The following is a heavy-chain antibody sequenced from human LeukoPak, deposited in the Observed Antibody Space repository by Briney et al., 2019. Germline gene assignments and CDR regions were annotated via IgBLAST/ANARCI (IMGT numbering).Heavy chain of an antibody. CDR3: ARGPPNWGMVGY. V-gene: IGHV1-8*01. J-gene: IGHJ4*02. Sequence: ASVKVSCKASGYTFTSFDFNWVRQATGQGLEWTGWMKSNNGHTGYAQKFQGRATMTRDTSISTAYMELSSLTFVDTAVYYCARGPPNWGMVGYWGQGTLVTVSS. D-gene: IGHD7-27*01. CDR2: MKSNNGHT. CDR1: GYTFTSFD.